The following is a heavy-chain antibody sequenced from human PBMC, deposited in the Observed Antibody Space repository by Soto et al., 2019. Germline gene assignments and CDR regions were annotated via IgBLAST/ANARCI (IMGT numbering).Heavy chain of an antibody. Sequence: GGSLRLSCAACGFIFTNYWMTWVRQAPGRGLNWVANINHHGSEPYHLHSVKGRSAISRDNAKSSLFLEMNSLRDEDTAIYYCARSLLGPMAFDMWGHGTLVTVS. CDR3: ARSLLGPMAFDM. CDR2: INHHGSEP. J-gene: IGHJ3*02. D-gene: IGHD7-27*01. CDR1: GFIFTNYW. V-gene: IGHV3-7*01.